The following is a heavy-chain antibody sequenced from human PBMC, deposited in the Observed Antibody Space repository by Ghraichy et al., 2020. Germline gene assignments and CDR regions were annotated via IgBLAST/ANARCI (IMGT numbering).Heavy chain of an antibody. CDR1: GFTFDDYT. CDR3: AKGFAHSDAFDI. J-gene: IGHJ3*02. Sequence: GESLNISCAASGFTFDDYTMHWVRQAPGKGLEWVSLISWDGGSTYYADSVKGRFTISRDNSKNSLYLQMNSLRTEDTALYYCAKGFAHSDAFDIWGQGTMVTVSS. V-gene: IGHV3-43*01. CDR2: ISWDGGST.